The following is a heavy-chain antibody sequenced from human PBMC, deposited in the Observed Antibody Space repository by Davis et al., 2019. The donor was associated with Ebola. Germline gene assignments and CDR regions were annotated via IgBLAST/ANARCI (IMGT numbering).Heavy chain of an antibody. V-gene: IGHV3-53*04. CDR1: GFTFSSYW. CDR2: IYSGGST. J-gene: IGHJ6*02. Sequence: GGSLRLSCAASGFTFSSYWMSWVRQAPGKGLEWVSVIYSGGSTYHADSVKGRFTISRHNSKNTLYLQMNSLRAEDTAVYYCARDYGDYYYGMDVWGQGTTVTVSS. D-gene: IGHD4-17*01. CDR3: ARDYGDYYYGMDV.